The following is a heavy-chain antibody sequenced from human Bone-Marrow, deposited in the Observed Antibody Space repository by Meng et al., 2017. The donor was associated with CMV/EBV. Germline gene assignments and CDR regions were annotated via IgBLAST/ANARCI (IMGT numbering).Heavy chain of an antibody. CDR1: GGTFSSYA. CDR2: ISAYNGNT. V-gene: IGHV1-18*01. Sequence: ASVKVSCKASGGTFSSYAISWVRQAPGQGLEWMGWISAYNGNTNYAQKLQGRVTMTTDTSTSTAYMELRSLRSDDTAVYYCARDQRFLEWSFDYWGQGTLVTVSS. J-gene: IGHJ4*02. CDR3: ARDQRFLEWSFDY. D-gene: IGHD3-3*01.